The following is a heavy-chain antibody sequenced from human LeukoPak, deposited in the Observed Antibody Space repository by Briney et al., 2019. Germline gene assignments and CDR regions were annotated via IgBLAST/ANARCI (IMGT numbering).Heavy chain of an antibody. V-gene: IGHV4-38-2*02. CDR3: ASSRWFDP. CDR1: GYSISSGYY. CDR2: IYHSGST. D-gene: IGHD6-13*01. J-gene: IGHJ5*02. Sequence: SETLSLTCTVSGYSISSGYYWGWIRQPPGKGLEWIGSIYHSGSTYYNPSLKSRVTISVDTSKNQFSLKLSSVTAADTAVYYCASSRWFDPWGQGTLVTVSS.